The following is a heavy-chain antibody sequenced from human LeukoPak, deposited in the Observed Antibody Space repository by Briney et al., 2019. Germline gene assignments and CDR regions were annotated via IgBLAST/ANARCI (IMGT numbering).Heavy chain of an antibody. V-gene: IGHV4-59*08. D-gene: IGHD3-10*01. Sequence: SETLSLTCTVSGGYIGSYYWTWIRQPPGKGLEWIGYIYHSGSTYYNPSLKSRVTISVDTSKNQFSLKLSSVTAADTAVHYCASLGYGGFDYWGQGILVTASS. J-gene: IGHJ4*02. CDR1: GGYIGSYY. CDR2: IYHSGST. CDR3: ASLGYGGFDY.